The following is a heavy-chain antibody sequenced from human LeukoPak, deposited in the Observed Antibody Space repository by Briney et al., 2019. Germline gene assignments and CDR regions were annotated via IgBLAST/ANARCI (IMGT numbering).Heavy chain of an antibody. Sequence: ASGPTLVKPTQTLTLTCTFSGFSLSTSGMCVSWIRQPPGKALEWLARIDWDDDKYYSTSLKTRLTISKDTSKNQVVLTMTNMDPVDTATYYCARIKLTTVVTGDYMDVWGKGTTVTVSS. CDR3: ARIKLTTVVTGDYMDV. V-gene: IGHV2-70*11. J-gene: IGHJ6*03. CDR2: IDWDDDK. D-gene: IGHD4-23*01. CDR1: GFSLSTSGMC.